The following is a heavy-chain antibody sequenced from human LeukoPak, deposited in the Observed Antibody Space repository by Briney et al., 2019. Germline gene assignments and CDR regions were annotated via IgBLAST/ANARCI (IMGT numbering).Heavy chain of an antibody. J-gene: IGHJ4*02. CDR2: ISSSSSYI. CDR1: GFTFSSYA. Sequence: GGSLRLSCAASGFTFSSYAMNWVRQAPGKGLEWVSSISSSSSYIYYADSVKGRFTISRDNSKNTLYLQMNSLRAEDTAIYYCAKHLGLGLWDYFDYWGQGTLVTVSS. V-gene: IGHV3-23*01. CDR3: AKHLGLGLWDYFDY. D-gene: IGHD7-27*01.